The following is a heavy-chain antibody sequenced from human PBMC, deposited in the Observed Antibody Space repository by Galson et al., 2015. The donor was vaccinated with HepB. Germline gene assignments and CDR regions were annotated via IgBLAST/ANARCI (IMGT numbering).Heavy chain of an antibody. CDR1: GFTFSSYT. CDR2: IRPTDSTT. V-gene: IGHV3-23*01. J-gene: IGHJ4*02. Sequence: SLRLSCAASGFTFSSYTMNWVRQAPGKGLEWVSAIRPTDSTTHYADSVKGRFTISRDNSKNTLYLQMNSLRAEDTAVYYCAKPKSLGPTDYWGQGAMVTVSS. CDR3: AKPKSLGPTDY. D-gene: IGHD6-13*01.